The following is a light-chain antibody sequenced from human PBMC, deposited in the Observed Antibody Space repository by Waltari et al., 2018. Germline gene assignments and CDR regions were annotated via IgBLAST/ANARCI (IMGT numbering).Light chain of an antibody. CDR3: QHYLRLPAT. Sequence: IVLTQSPGTLSLSPGELATLSCRARQRVRRGLAWYQQQPGQAPSLLIYGPSHRATGLPDRFSGSGSGPDFSRTISSLEPDDFAVYYCQHYLRLPATFGQGTKVEIK. CDR1: QRVRRG. J-gene: IGKJ1*01. V-gene: IGKV3-20*01. CDR2: GPS.